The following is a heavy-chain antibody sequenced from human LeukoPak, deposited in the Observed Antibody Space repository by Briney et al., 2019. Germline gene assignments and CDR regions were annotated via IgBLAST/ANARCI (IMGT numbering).Heavy chain of an antibody. D-gene: IGHD2-8*01. Sequence: ASVKLSCKASGYTFTGYYMHWVRQAPGQGLEWMGWISPNSGGTNYAQKFQGRVTMTRDTSISTAYMELSRLRSEDTAVYYCARDNDVNWFDPWGQGTLVTVSS. CDR2: ISPNSGGT. CDR3: ARDNDVNWFDP. J-gene: IGHJ5*02. CDR1: GYTFTGYY. V-gene: IGHV1-2*02.